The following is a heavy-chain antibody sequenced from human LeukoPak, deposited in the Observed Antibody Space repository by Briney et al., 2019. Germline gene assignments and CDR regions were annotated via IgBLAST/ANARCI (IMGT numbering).Heavy chain of an antibody. V-gene: IGHV3-43*02. D-gene: IGHD2/OR15-2a*01. Sequence: GGSLRLSCAASGFTFDDYAIHWVRQAPGKVLEWVSLISGDGCSTYYADSVKGRFTISRDNSKNSLYLQMNSLRTEDTALYYCAKDILFDERGTGYYYGMDVWGQGTTVTVSS. CDR3: AKDILFDERGTGYYYGMDV. CDR2: ISGDGCST. CDR1: GFTFDDYA. J-gene: IGHJ6*02.